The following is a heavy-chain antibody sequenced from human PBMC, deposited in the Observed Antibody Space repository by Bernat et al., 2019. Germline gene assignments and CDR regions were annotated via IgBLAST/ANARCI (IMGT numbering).Heavy chain of an antibody. V-gene: IGHV1-69*13. CDR3: ASTPDHGGVPAATMRYSYYGMDV. J-gene: IGHJ6*02. CDR1: GGTFSSYA. Sequence: QVQLVQSGAEVKKPGASVKVSCKASGGTFSSYAISWVRQAPGQGLEWMGGIIPIFGTANYAQKFQGRVMITAEEYTSTAYMELSSLRSEDTAVYYCASTPDHGGVPAATMRYSYYGMDVWGQGTTVTVSS. CDR2: IIPIFGTA. D-gene: IGHD2-2*01.